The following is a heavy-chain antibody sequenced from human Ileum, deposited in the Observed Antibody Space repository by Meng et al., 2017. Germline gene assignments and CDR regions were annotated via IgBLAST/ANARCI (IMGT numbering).Heavy chain of an antibody. V-gene: IGHV4-4*02. CDR1: GGSISSSFY. CDR3: VRHGGKYFDS. CDR2: IYLAGSP. D-gene: IGHD2-15*01. Sequence: QVQLQASGPGMLEPSGTLSLTCTVSGGSISSSFYWSWVRQSPGKGLEWIGQIYLAGSPNYNPSLESRVTISVDKSKNQFSLRLTSVTAADTAIFYCVRHGGKYFDSWGQGTLVTVSS. J-gene: IGHJ4*02.